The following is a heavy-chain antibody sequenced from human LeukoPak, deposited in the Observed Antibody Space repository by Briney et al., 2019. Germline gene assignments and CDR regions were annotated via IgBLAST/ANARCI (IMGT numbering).Heavy chain of an antibody. CDR3: VRDTTGGDAFDL. CDR1: GYSIGSGYH. Sequence: PSETLSLTCTVSGYSIGSGYHWGWIRQPPGKGLEWIGSIYYSGSTYYNPSLKSRVTVSMDTSKNHFSLNLGSVTAADTALYYCVRDTTGGDAFDLWGQGTMVTVSS. J-gene: IGHJ3*01. CDR2: IYYSGST. V-gene: IGHV4-38-2*02. D-gene: IGHD7-27*01.